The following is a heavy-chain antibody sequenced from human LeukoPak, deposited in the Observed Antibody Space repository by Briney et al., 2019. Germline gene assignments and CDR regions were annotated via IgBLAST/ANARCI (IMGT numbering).Heavy chain of an antibody. J-gene: IGHJ3*02. CDR2: ISYDGRNK. Sequence: GGSLRLSCAASGFTFSTYAMHWVRQAPGKGLEWVAVISYDGRNKYYADSVKGRFTLSRDYSKNTLYLQMNSLKTEDTAVYFCSMYQRGACDIWGQGTMVTVSS. V-gene: IGHV3-30*04. CDR1: GFTFSTYA. D-gene: IGHD2-2*01. CDR3: SMYQRGACDI.